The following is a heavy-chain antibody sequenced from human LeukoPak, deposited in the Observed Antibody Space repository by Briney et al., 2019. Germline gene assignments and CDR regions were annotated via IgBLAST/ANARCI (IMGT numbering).Heavy chain of an antibody. D-gene: IGHD5-18*01. Sequence: PSETLSLTCTVSGGSISSYYWSWIRRPAGKGLEWIGRIYTSGSTNYNPSLKSRVTMSVDTSKNQFSLKLSSVTAADTAVYYCARDDGIQLWYRFDYWGQGTLVTVSS. J-gene: IGHJ4*02. CDR2: IYTSGST. CDR1: GGSISSYY. V-gene: IGHV4-4*07. CDR3: ARDDGIQLWYRFDY.